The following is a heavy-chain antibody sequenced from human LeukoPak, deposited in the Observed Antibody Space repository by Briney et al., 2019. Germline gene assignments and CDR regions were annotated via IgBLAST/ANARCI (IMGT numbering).Heavy chain of an antibody. CDR2: ISYDGSNK. CDR1: GFTFSSYA. V-gene: IGHV3-30-3*01. D-gene: IGHD6-19*01. Sequence: GRSLRLSCAASGFTFSSYAMHWVGQAPGKGLEWVAVISYDGSNKYYADSVKGRFTISRDNSKNTLYLQMNSLRAEDTAVYYCARSRGYRSGWPFDIWGQGTMVTVSS. J-gene: IGHJ3*02. CDR3: ARSRGYRSGWPFDI.